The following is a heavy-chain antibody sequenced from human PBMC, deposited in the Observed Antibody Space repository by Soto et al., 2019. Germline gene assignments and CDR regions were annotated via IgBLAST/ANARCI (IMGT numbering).Heavy chain of an antibody. CDR1: GDTFKNCV. CDR3: AAELGFGKLSVV. V-gene: IGHV1-69*01. D-gene: IGHD3-10*01. Sequence: QVQVVQSGVEVRRPGSSVKVSCKASGDTFKNCVISWVRQAPGQGLEWMGGIIPLFGPTDFAQRFQGRLTITTEESTTTAYMELSRLRSEDTATYYCAAELGFGKLSVVWGQGTTVIVSS. CDR2: IIPLFGPT. J-gene: IGHJ6*02.